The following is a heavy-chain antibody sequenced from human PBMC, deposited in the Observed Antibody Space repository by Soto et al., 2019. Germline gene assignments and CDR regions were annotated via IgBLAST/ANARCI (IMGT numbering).Heavy chain of an antibody. D-gene: IGHD6-19*01. Sequence: GGSLRLSCAASGFTFSSYAMHWVRQAPGKGLEWVAVILDDGSNKYYADSVKGRFTISRDDSKNTLYVQMNSLTAEDTAVYYCVTAVAGFFDYWGQGTLVTVSS. J-gene: IGHJ4*02. CDR3: VTAVAGFFDY. CDR1: GFTFSSYA. V-gene: IGHV3-30-3*01. CDR2: ILDDGSNK.